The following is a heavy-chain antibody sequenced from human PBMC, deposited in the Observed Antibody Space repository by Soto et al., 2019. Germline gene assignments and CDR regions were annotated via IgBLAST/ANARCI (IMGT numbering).Heavy chain of an antibody. CDR2: IYYSGST. Sequence: SSKTLSLTCTVSGGSISSYYWSWIRQPPGKGLEWIGYIYYSGSTNYNPSLKSRVTISVDTSKNQFSLKLSSVTAADTAVYYCARGLNWNYSRGLNWFDPWGQGTLVTVSS. J-gene: IGHJ5*02. CDR3: ARGLNWNYSRGLNWFDP. V-gene: IGHV4-59*01. D-gene: IGHD1-7*01. CDR1: GGSISSYY.